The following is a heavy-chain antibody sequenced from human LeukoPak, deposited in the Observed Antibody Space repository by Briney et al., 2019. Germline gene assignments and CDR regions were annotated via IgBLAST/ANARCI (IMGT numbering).Heavy chain of an antibody. J-gene: IGHJ4*02. Sequence: GESLKISCKGSGYSFTSYWIGWVRQMPGKGLEWMGIMYPGDSDTRYSPSFQGQVTISADNSISTAYLQWSSLKASDTAVYYCARHEVTVAGSFDYWGQGTLVTVSS. CDR1: GYSFTSYW. V-gene: IGHV5-51*01. CDR3: ARHEVTVAGSFDY. D-gene: IGHD6-13*01. CDR2: MYPGDSDT.